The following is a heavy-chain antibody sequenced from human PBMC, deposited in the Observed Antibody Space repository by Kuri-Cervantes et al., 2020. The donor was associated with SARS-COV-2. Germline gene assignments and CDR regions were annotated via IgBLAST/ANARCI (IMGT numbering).Heavy chain of an antibody. CDR3: ARPTALFTMMVPFNI. J-gene: IGHJ3*02. Sequence: LRLSCTVSGGSISSGDYYWSWIRQPPGKGLEWIGYIYNSGSTYYNPSLKSRVTISVDTSKNQFSLKLSSVTAADTAVYYCARPTALFTMMVPFNIWGQGAMVTVSS. D-gene: IGHD3-22*01. V-gene: IGHV4-30-4*08. CDR1: GGSISSGDYY. CDR2: IYNSGST.